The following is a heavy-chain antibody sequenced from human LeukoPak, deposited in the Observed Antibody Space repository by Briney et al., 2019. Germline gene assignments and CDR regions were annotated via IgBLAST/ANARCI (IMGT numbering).Heavy chain of an antibody. CDR2: ISSSSSYI. Sequence: GGSLRLSCAASGFTFSSYSMNWVRQAPGKGLEWVSSISSSSSYIYYADSVKGRFTISRDNAKNSLYLQMNSLRAEDTAVYYCARGGSLLMDSYHFDYRGQGTLVTVSS. J-gene: IGHJ4*02. D-gene: IGHD3/OR15-3a*01. CDR3: ARGGSLLMDSYHFDY. V-gene: IGHV3-21*01. CDR1: GFTFSSYS.